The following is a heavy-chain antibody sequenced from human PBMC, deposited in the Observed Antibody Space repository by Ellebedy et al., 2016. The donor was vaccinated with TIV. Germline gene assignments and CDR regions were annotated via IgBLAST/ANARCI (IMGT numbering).Heavy chain of an antibody. D-gene: IGHD1-26*01. CDR3: ARSVGATPFDY. CDR1: GGSISSYY. V-gene: IGHV4-59*01. J-gene: IGHJ4*02. CDR2: IYYSGST. Sequence: MPSETLSLTCTVSGGSISSYYWSWIRQPPGKGLEWIGYIYYSGSTNYNPSLKSRVTISVATSKNQFSLKLSSVTAADTAVYYCARSVGATPFDYWGQGTLVTVSS.